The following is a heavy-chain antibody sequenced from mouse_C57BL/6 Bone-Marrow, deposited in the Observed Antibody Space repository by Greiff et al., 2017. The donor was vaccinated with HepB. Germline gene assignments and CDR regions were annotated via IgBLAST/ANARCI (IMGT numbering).Heavy chain of an antibody. D-gene: IGHD3-2*02. J-gene: IGHJ2*01. CDR3: ARQLRLFDY. Sequence: DVKLQESGGDLVKPGGSLKLSCAASGFTFSSYGMSWVRQTPDKRLEWVATISSGGSYTYYPDSVKGRFTISRDNAKNTLYLQMSSLKSEDTAMYYCARQLRLFDYWGQGTTLTVSS. V-gene: IGHV5-6*02. CDR2: ISSGGSYT. CDR1: GFTFSSYG.